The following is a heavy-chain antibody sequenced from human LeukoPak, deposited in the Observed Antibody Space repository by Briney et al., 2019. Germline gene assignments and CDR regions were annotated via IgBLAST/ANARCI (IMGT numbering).Heavy chain of an antibody. CDR1: GFTFSTKS. CDR2: ISGSGSTI. V-gene: IGHV3-48*04. CDR3: ARAFDY. Sequence: GGSLRLSCAVSGFTFSTKSMNWVRQAPGKGLEWVSYISGSGSTIYYADSVKGRFTISRDNAKNSLYLQMNGLTAGDTAVYYCARAFDYWGQGTLVTVSS. J-gene: IGHJ4*02.